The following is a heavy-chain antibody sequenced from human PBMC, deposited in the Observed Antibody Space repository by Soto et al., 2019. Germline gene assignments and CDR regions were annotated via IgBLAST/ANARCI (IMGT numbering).Heavy chain of an antibody. Sequence: GGSLRLSCAASGFTFSNYGMSWVRQAPGKGLEWVAGIPVIGERRYYADSVKGRFTISRDNAKNSLYLQMNSLRDEDTSVYYFARDTGMAASSAPWGQGPLVTVPS. V-gene: IGHV3-23*01. J-gene: IGHJ5*02. CDR3: ARDTGMAASSAP. CDR2: IPVIGERR. CDR1: GFTFSNYG. D-gene: IGHD6-19*01.